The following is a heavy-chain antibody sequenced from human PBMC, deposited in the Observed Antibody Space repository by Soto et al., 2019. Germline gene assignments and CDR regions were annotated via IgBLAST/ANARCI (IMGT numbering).Heavy chain of an antibody. CDR3: ARDGSDSYGLDV. D-gene: IGHD3-10*01. V-gene: IGHV4-4*07. J-gene: IGHJ6*02. CDR2: IYNGGNT. Sequence: SETLSLTCTVSGGSISSYYWSWIRQSAGKGLEWIGRIYNGGNTQYNPSLKSRVTMSADTSKNQFSLRLNSVTAADTAVYYCARDGSDSYGLDVWRQGTTVTVSS. CDR1: GGSISSYY.